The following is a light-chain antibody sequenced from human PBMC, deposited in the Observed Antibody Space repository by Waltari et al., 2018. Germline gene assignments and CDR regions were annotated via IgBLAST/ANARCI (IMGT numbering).Light chain of an antibody. J-gene: IGLJ3*02. Sequence: QSVLTQPPSASGTPGQGVTISCSGSSPNLGSNTVSWYQQFPDTAPRLLMHTDNQRPSGVPDRFSGSKSGTSASLAISGLQSEDEAHYFCAAWDDSLNGRVFGGGTKVTVL. CDR2: TDN. CDR3: AAWDDSLNGRV. V-gene: IGLV1-44*01. CDR1: SPNLGSNT.